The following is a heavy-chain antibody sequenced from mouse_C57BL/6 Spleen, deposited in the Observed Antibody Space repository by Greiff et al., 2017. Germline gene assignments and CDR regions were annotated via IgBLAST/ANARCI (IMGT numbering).Heavy chain of an antibody. CDR3: ARYEGGYGGYFDV. CDR1: RFTFTDYY. Sequence: EVKLMESGGGLVQPGGSLSLSCAASRFTFTDYYMSWVRQPPGKALEWLGFIRNKANGYTTEYSASVKGRFTISRDNSQSILYLQMNALRAEDRATYCCARYEGGYGGYFDVWGTGTTVTVSS. J-gene: IGHJ1*03. V-gene: IGHV7-3*01. D-gene: IGHD2-2*01. CDR2: IRNKANGYTT.